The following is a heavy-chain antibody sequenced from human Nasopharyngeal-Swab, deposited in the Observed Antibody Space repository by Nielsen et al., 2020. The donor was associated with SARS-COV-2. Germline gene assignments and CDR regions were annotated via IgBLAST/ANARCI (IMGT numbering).Heavy chain of an antibody. D-gene: IGHD2-15*01. V-gene: IGHV1-46*01. Sequence: WVRQAPGQGLEWMGIINPSGGSTSYAQKFQGRVTMTRDTSISTAYMELSRLRSDDTAVYYCARDRRDYCSGGSCYSLDPWGQGTLVTVSS. J-gene: IGHJ5*02. CDR3: ARDRRDYCSGGSCYSLDP. CDR2: INPSGGST.